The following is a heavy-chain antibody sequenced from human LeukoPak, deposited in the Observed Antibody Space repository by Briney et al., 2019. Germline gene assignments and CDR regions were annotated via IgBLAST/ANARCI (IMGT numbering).Heavy chain of an antibody. CDR1: GFTFSSYW. V-gene: IGHV3-7*01. J-gene: IGHJ4*02. CDR2: IRQDGSER. CDR3: ARDLGKAGGYSSAFDY. D-gene: IGHD6-19*01. Sequence: GGSLRLSCAASGFTFSSYWMSWVRQAPGKGLEWVANIRQDGSERYYVVSVKGRFTISRDNAKNSLYLQMDGLRAEDTAVYYCARDLGKAGGYSSAFDYWGQGTLVTVSS.